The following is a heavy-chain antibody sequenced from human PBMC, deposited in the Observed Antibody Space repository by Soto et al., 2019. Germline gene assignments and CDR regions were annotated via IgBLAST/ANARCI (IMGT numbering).Heavy chain of an antibody. V-gene: IGHV1-8*01. CDR2: MNPNSGNT. CDR3: AEESSSSGYGMDV. D-gene: IGHD6-6*01. Sequence: DSAKVSCQASGYTYTSYDSNWVRHATAQGLEWMGWMNPNSGNTGYAQKFQGRVTMTRKTAISTAYRERSSLRSKDTAVYYCAEESSSSGYGMDVWGQGTPVTVAS. CDR1: GYTYTSYD. J-gene: IGHJ6*02.